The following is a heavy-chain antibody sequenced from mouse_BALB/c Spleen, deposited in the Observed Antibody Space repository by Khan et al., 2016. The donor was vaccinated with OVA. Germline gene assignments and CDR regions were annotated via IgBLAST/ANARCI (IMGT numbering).Heavy chain of an antibody. CDR2: IDPSNGYT. CDR3: VRDCAYHRDDDWFAY. CDR1: GYTFTSYT. V-gene: IGHV1-4*01. J-gene: IGHJ3*01. D-gene: IGHD2-14*01. Sequence: QVQLKQSGAELARPGASVKMSCKASGYTFTSYTIHWIKKRPGQGLEWIGYIDPSNGYTNYNQKFKYKATLTADKSSTTAYLQLSSLTSDDSAVYNYVRDCAYHRDDDWFAYWGQGTLVTVSA.